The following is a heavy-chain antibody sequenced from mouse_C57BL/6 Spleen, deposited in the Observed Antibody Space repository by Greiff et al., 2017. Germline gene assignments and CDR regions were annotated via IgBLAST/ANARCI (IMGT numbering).Heavy chain of an antibody. CDR2: ISSGSSTI. CDR1: GFTFSDYG. V-gene: IGHV5-17*01. J-gene: IGHJ3*01. CDR3: ARPYYYGSSYVKGWFAY. Sequence: EVKLVESGGGLVKPGGSLKLSCAASGFTFSDYGMHWVRQAPEKGLEWVAYISSGSSTINYADTVKGRFTIARDNANNTLFLQMTSLRSEDTAMYYCARPYYYGSSYVKGWFAYWGQGTLVTVSA. D-gene: IGHD1-1*01.